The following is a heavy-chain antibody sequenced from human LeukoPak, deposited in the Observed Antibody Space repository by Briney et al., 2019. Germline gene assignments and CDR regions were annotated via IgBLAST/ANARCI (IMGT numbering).Heavy chain of an antibody. CDR2: ISSSSSTI. CDR3: ARDSPQALAILHAFDI. Sequence: GGSLRLSCAASGFTFSSYWMNWVRQAPGKGLEWVSKISSSSSTIYYADSVKGRFTISRDNAKNSLYLQMNSLRAEDTAVYYCARDSPQALAILHAFDIWGHGTMVTVSS. J-gene: IGHJ3*02. CDR1: GFTFSSYW. V-gene: IGHV3-48*01. D-gene: IGHD5-12*01.